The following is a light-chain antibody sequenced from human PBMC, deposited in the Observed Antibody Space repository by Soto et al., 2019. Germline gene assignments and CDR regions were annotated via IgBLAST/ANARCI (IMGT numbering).Light chain of an antibody. CDR1: QSLVHSDGNTY. J-gene: IGKJ1*01. V-gene: IGKV2-24*01. Sequence: DVVMTQTPLSSPVTLGQSASISCRSSQSLVHSDGNTYLTWFHQRPGQPPRLLLYKVSNRFSWVPDRFSGSGAGTDFTLIISRVETEDGGVYYCMQLTHFPWTFGQGTKVEIQ. CDR2: KVS. CDR3: MQLTHFPWT.